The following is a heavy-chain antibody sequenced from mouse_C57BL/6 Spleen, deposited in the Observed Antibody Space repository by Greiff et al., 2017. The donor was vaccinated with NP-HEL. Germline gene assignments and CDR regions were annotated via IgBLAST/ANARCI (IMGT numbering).Heavy chain of an antibody. CDR3: ARGGGSSLYYFDY. CDR2: IHPNSGST. CDR1: GYTFTSYW. Sequence: QVQLQQPGAELVKPGASVKLSCKASGYTFTSYWMHWVKQRPGQGLEWIGMIHPNSGSTNYNEKFKSKATLTVDKSSSTAYMQLSSLTSEDSAVYYCARGGGSSLYYFDYWGKGTTLTVSS. D-gene: IGHD1-1*01. J-gene: IGHJ2*01. V-gene: IGHV1-64*01.